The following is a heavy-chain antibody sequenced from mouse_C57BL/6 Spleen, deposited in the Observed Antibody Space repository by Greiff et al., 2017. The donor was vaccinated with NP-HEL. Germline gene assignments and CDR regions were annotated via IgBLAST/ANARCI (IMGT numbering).Heavy chain of an antibody. CDR3: TVNGYGFAY. CDR2: IDPENGDT. CDR1: GFNIKDDY. Sequence: VHVKQSGAELVRPGASVKLSCTASGFNIKDDYMHWVKQRPEQGLEWIGWIDPENGDTEYASKFQGKATVTVDTSSNTAYLQLSSLTSEDTAVYYGTVNGYGFAYWGQGTLVTVSA. D-gene: IGHD2-2*01. J-gene: IGHJ3*01. V-gene: IGHV14-4*01.